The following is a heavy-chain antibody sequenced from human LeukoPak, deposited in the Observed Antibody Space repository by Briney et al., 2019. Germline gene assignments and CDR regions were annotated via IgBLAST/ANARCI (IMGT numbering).Heavy chain of an antibody. CDR1: GFTFSSYE. V-gene: IGHV3-15*01. CDR3: TTGLYYYDSGRVDY. CDR2: IKSKTDGGTT. Sequence: KAGGSLRLSCAASGFTFSSYEMNWVRQAPGKGLEWVGRIKSKTDGGTTDYAAPVKGRFTISRDDSKNTLYLQMNSLKTEDTAVYYCTTGLYYYDSGRVDYWGQGTLVTVSS. J-gene: IGHJ4*02. D-gene: IGHD3-22*01.